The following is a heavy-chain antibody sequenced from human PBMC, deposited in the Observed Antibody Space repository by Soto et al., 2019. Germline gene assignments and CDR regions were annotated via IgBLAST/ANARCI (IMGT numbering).Heavy chain of an antibody. V-gene: IGHV1-69*13. Sequence: SVKVSCKASGGTFSSYAISWVRQAPGQGLEWMGGIIPIFGTANYAQKFQGRVTITADESTSTAYMELSSLRSEDTAVYYCAIDYGGNSEDNYYYYGMDVWGQGTTVTVSS. CDR2: IIPIFGTA. CDR1: GGTFSSYA. CDR3: AIDYGGNSEDNYYYYGMDV. J-gene: IGHJ6*02. D-gene: IGHD4-17*01.